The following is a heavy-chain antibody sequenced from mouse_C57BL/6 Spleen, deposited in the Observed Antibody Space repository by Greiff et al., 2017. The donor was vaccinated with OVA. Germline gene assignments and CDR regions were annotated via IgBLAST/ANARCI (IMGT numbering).Heavy chain of an antibody. J-gene: IGHJ2*01. Sequence: VQLQQSGAELVRPGTSVKMSCKASGYTFTNYWIGWAKQRPGHGLEWIGDIYPGGGYTNYNEKFKGKATLTADKSSSTAYMQFSSLTSEDSAIYYCARSDYHYFDYWGQGTTLTVSS. V-gene: IGHV1-63*01. CDR1: GYTFTNYW. D-gene: IGHD2-4*01. CDR2: IYPGGGYT. CDR3: ARSDYHYFDY.